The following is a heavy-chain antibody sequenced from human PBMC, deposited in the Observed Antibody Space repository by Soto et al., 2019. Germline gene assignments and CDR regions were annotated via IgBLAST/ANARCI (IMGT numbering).Heavy chain of an antibody. CDR3: VTDSSRGDY. Sequence: GESLKISCAASGFTFSKYWMHWVRQAPGKGLEWVANIKENGREMYYVDSVKGRFTISRDNAKNSLYLQMNSLRAEDTAVYYCVTDSSRGDYWGQGTRVTVSS. J-gene: IGHJ4*02. CDR2: IKENGREM. V-gene: IGHV3-7*01. CDR1: GFTFSKYW.